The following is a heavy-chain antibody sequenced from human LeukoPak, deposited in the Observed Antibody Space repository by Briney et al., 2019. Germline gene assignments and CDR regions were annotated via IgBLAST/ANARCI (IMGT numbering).Heavy chain of an antibody. Sequence: GGSLRLSXTASGFTFGDYAMSWVRQAPGKGLEWLGFIRSKAYGGTTEYAASVKGRFTISRDDSKSIAYLQMNSLKTEDTAVYYCTRGSRDGYNCDYWGQGTLVTVSS. CDR2: IRSKAYGGTT. CDR3: TRGSRDGYNCDY. D-gene: IGHD5-24*01. J-gene: IGHJ4*02. V-gene: IGHV3-49*04. CDR1: GFTFGDYA.